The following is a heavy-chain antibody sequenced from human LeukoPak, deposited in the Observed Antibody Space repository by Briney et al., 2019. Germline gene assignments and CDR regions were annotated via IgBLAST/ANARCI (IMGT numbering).Heavy chain of an antibody. D-gene: IGHD3-9*01. V-gene: IGHV1-69*13. CDR3: ARELTGISSYYMDV. Sequence: SVKVSCKASGGTFSSYAISWVRQAPGEGLEWVGGIIPIFGTANYAQKFQGRVTITADESTSTAYMELSSLRSEDTAVYYCARELTGISSYYMDVWGKGTTVIISS. CDR1: GGTFSSYA. CDR2: IIPIFGTA. J-gene: IGHJ6*03.